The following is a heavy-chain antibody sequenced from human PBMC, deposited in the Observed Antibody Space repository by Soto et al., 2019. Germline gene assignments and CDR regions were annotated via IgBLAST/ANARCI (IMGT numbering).Heavy chain of an antibody. J-gene: IGHJ4*02. D-gene: IGHD6-19*01. Sequence: GGSLRLSCAGSGFSFIGHALHCCRQSPGRGLEWVALISDDGRDVDYADSVKGRFTISRDNFQNTLYLQMNSLRGEDTAVYYCTRVETGDAVAESFDYWGRGTLVTVSS. V-gene: IGHV3-30*04. CDR2: ISDDGRDV. CDR1: GFSFIGHA. CDR3: TRVETGDAVAESFDY.